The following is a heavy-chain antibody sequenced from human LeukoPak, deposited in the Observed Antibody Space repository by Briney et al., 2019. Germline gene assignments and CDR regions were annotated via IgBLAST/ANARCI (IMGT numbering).Heavy chain of an antibody. CDR2: INHSGST. CDR3: ARLGAGYYYMDV. V-gene: IGHV4-34*01. Sequence: PSETLSLTCAVYGGSFSGYYWSWIRQPPGKGLEWIGEINHSGSTNYNPSLKSRVTISVDTSKNQFSLKLSSVTAADTAVYYCARLGAGYYYMDVWGKGTTVTISS. J-gene: IGHJ6*03. CDR1: GGSFSGYY. D-gene: IGHD6-13*01.